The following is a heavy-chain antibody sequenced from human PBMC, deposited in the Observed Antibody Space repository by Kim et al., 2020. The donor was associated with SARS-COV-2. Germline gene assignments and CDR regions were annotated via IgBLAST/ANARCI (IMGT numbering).Heavy chain of an antibody. CDR1: GVTFSRHA. CDR2: ITGSYSGDST. V-gene: IGHV3-23*01. CDR3: ATPPSQNTNNWYYFD. J-gene: IGHJ4*01. Sequence: GGSLRLSCAASGVTFSRHAMSWVRQAPGKGLEWVSVITGSYSGDSTYYADSVKGRFTISRDNSKNTLHLQMNSLRAEDTAVYYCATPPSQNTNNWYYFD. D-gene: IGHD1-1*01.